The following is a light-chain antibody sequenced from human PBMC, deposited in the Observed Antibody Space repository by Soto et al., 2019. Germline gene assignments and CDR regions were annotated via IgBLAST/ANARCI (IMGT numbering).Light chain of an antibody. Sequence: DIQMTQSPSTLSASVGDRVTITCRASQSISAWLAWYQQKPGKAPNLLIYDVSTLDSGVPSRFSGSASGTEFTLTLSSLESDDFAIYYCQQYHRYSTFGQGTRVDIK. CDR1: QSISAW. J-gene: IGKJ1*01. CDR2: DVS. V-gene: IGKV1-5*01. CDR3: QQYHRYST.